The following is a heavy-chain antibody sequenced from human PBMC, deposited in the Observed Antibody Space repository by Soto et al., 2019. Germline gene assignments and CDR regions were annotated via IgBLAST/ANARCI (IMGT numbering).Heavy chain of an antibody. CDR3: ARGRTVRNYADDSSDYFYFFDY. D-gene: IGHD3-22*01. CDR1: GDSISTFY. J-gene: IGHJ4*02. Sequence: SETLSLTCTVSGDSISTFYWGWMRQSPGKELEWIGYVYYTGSTNYNPSLKSRVTISVDRSKNQFSLKLTSANAADTAVYYCARGRTVRNYADDSSDYFYFFDYWGQGTQVTVPQ. CDR2: VYYTGST. V-gene: IGHV4-59*01.